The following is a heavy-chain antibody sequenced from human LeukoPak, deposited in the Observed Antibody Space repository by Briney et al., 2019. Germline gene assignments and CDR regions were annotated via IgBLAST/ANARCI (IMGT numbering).Heavy chain of an antibody. CDR1: GITVSSNY. Sequence: GGSLRLSCAASGITVSSNYMSWVRQAPGKGLEWVSIIYSGGSTYYTDSVKGRFTISRDYSKNTPCLQMNSLRAEDTAVYYCATRDNGYYYGMDVWGQGTTVIVSS. CDR2: IYSGGST. J-gene: IGHJ6*02. CDR3: ATRDNGYYYGMDV. D-gene: IGHD1-1*01. V-gene: IGHV3-66*01.